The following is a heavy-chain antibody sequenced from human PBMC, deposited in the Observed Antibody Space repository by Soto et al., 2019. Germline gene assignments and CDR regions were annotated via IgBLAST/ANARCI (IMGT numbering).Heavy chain of an antibody. J-gene: IGHJ4*02. Sequence: QVQLQQWGAGLLKPSETLSLTCAVYGGSFSGYYWSWIRQPPGKGLEWMGEINHSGSTNYNPSLKSRVPTSVDTSKNRFPLKLNSVPAADTAVYYCARAKLHGSGSYLLGIGYYFDYWGQGTLVTVSS. CDR1: GGSFSGYY. D-gene: IGHD3-10*01. CDR3: ARAKLHGSGSYLLGIGYYFDY. V-gene: IGHV4-34*01. CDR2: INHSGST.